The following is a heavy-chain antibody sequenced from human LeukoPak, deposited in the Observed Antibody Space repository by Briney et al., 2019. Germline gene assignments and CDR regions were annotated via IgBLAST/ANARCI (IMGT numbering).Heavy chain of an antibody. CDR1: GFTFSSYW. V-gene: IGHV3-7*01. Sequence: GGSLRLSCAASGFTFSSYWMSWVRQAPGKGLEWVANINQDGSAKYYVDSVKGRFTISKDNAKKSLYLLMNSLRAEDTAVYHCARGDYYDSGTSFIDAYDIWGQGTKVTVSS. J-gene: IGHJ3*02. D-gene: IGHD3-10*01. CDR2: INQDGSAK. CDR3: ARGDYYDSGTSFIDAYDI.